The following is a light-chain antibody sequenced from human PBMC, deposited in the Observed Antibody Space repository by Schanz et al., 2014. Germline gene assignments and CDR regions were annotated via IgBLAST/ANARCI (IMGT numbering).Light chain of an antibody. J-gene: IGLJ3*02. CDR3: SSYTSSSIWV. Sequence: QSALTQPASVSGSPGQSITISCTGTSSDVGGYNYVSWYQQNPGKATKLMIFAVSNRPSGVSNRFSGSKSGNTACLTISGLQAEDEADYYCSSYTSSSIWVFGGGTQLTVL. V-gene: IGLV2-14*03. CDR1: SSDVGGYNY. CDR2: AVS.